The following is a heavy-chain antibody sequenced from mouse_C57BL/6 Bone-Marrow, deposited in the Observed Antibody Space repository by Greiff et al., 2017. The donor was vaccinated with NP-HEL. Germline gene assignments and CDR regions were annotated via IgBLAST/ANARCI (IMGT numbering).Heavy chain of an antibody. V-gene: IGHV12-3*01. Sequence: QVQLKESGPGLVKPSQSLFLTCSITGFPITSGYYWIWIRQSPGKPLEWMGYITHSGETFYNPSLQSPISITRETSKNQFFLQLNSVTTEDTAMYYCAEDRTGGLGFAYWGQGTLVTVSA. D-gene: IGHD2-4*01. CDR1: GFPITSGYY. CDR3: AEDRTGGLGFAY. J-gene: IGHJ3*01. CDR2: ITHSGET.